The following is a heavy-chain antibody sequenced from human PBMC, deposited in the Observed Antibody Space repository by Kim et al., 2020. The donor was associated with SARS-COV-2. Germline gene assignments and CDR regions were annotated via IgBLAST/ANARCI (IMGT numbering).Heavy chain of an antibody. V-gene: IGHV3-30*18. D-gene: IGHD4-17*01. CDR2: ISYDGSNK. Sequence: GGSLRLSCAASGFTFSSYGMHWVRQAPGKGLEWVAVISYDGSNKYYADSVKGRFTISRDNSKNTLYLQMNSLRAEDTAVYYCAKGDYGGNSINAFDIWGQ. CDR3: AKGDYGGNSINAFDI. CDR1: GFTFSSYG. J-gene: IGHJ3*02.